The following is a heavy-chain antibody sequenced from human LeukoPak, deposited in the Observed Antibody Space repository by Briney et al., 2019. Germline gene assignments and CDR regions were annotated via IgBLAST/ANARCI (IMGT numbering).Heavy chain of an antibody. CDR2: MNPNSGNT. J-gene: IGHJ4*02. Sequence: ASVKVSCKASGYTFTSYDINWVRQATGQGLEWMGWMNPNSGNTGYAQKFQGRVPMTRNTSISTAYMELSSLRSEDTAVYYCARTRSKGITMVRGVNDYWGQGTLVTVSS. CDR3: ARTRSKGITMVRGVNDY. V-gene: IGHV1-8*01. D-gene: IGHD3-10*01. CDR1: GYTFTSYD.